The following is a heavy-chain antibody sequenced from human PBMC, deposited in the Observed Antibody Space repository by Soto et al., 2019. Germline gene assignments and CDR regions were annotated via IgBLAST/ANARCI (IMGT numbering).Heavy chain of an antibody. Sequence: GASVKVSCKASGYTFTGYYMHWLRQAPGQGLEWMGWINPNSGGTNSAQKFQGRVTMTRDTSISTAYMELSRLRSDDTAVYYCASNVYDSSGYYAYWGQGTLVTVSS. V-gene: IGHV1-2*02. CDR1: GYTFTGYY. CDR3: ASNVYDSSGYYAY. CDR2: INPNSGGT. J-gene: IGHJ4*02. D-gene: IGHD3-22*01.